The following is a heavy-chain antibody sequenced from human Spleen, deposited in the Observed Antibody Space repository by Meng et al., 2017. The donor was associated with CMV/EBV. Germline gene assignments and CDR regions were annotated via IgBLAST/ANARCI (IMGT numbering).Heavy chain of an antibody. Sequence: SQTLSLTCAVYGGSFSGYYWSWIRQPPGKGLEWIGEINHSGSTNYNPSLKSRVTISVDTSKNQFSLKLSSVTAADTAVYYCARRWRAAAGADFDFWGQGMLVTVSS. V-gene: IGHV4-34*01. CDR3: ARRWRAAAGADFDF. CDR1: GGSFSGYY. D-gene: IGHD6-13*01. CDR2: INHSGST. J-gene: IGHJ4*02.